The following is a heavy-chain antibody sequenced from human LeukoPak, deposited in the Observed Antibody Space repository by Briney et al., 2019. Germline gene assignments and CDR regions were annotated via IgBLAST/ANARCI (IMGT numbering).Heavy chain of an antibody. D-gene: IGHD3-3*01. J-gene: IGHJ4*02. Sequence: SETLSLTCTVSGGSISSYYWSWIRQPPGKGLEWIGYIYYSGSTNYNPSPKSRVTISVDTSKDQFSLKLRSVTAADTAVYYCASGEGRGVPDFWSGYSIDYWGQGTLVTVSS. V-gene: IGHV4-59*08. CDR1: GGSISSYY. CDR3: ASGEGRGVPDFWSGYSIDY. CDR2: IYYSGST.